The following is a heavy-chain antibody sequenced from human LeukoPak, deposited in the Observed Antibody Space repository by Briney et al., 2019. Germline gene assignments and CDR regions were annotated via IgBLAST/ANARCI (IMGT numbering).Heavy chain of an antibody. D-gene: IGHD3-3*01. Sequence: PGGSLRLSCAASGFTFSSYGMHWVRQAPGKGLEWVAFIRYDGSNKYYVDSVKGRFTISRDNSKNTLYLQMNSLRAEDTAVYYCAKDHYESYYMDVWGKGTTVTVSS. CDR3: AKDHYESYYMDV. CDR1: GFTFSSYG. CDR2: IRYDGSNK. J-gene: IGHJ6*03. V-gene: IGHV3-30*02.